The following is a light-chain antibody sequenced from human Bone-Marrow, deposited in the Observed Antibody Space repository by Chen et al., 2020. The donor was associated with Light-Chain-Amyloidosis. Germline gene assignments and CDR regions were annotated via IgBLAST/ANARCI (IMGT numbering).Light chain of an antibody. CDR2: DVT. V-gene: IGLV2-14*03. CDR1: SSDIGGYNY. J-gene: IGLJ2*01. Sequence: QSALTQPASVSGSPGQSITISCTGTSSDIGGYNYVFWYQQHPGRAPKLMIYDVTNRPSGVSNRFSGSKSGNTASLPISGLQAEDEADYYCSSYTTTSAPLIFGGGTKLTVL. CDR3: SSYTTTSAPLI.